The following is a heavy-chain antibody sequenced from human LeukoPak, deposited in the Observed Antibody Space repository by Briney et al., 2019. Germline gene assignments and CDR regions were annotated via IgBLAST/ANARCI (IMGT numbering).Heavy chain of an antibody. D-gene: IGHD3-22*01. J-gene: IGHJ4*02. Sequence: SETLSLTCTVSGGSISSSSYYWGWIRQPPGKGLEWIGTIYYSGSTYYNPSLQSRVTISADTPKNQFSLKLSSVTAVDTAVYYCARHGSWTYYYDSSGYYLRYFDYWGQGTLVTVSS. CDR3: ARHGSWTYYYDSSGYYLRYFDY. CDR1: GGSISSSSYY. V-gene: IGHV4-39*01. CDR2: IYYSGST.